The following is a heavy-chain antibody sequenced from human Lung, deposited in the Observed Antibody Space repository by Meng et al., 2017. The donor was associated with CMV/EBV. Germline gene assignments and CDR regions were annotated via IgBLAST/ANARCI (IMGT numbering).Heavy chain of an antibody. D-gene: IGHD3-22*01. CDR3: ARSLFDSNDPFDY. J-gene: IGHJ4*02. CDR1: GFTFSSYT. V-gene: IGHV3-48*04. CDR2: ISNTGSVK. Sequence: GESLKISCAASGFTFSSYTMNWVRQAPGKGLEWVSYISNTGSVKHYADSLRGRFTVSRDNAKNSLHLQMTSLRADDTAVYYCARSLFDSNDPFDYWGQGTVVTGSS.